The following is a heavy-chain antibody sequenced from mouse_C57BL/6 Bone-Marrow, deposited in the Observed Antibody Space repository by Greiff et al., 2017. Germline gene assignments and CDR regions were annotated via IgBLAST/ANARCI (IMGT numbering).Heavy chain of an antibody. V-gene: IGHV1-19*01. CDR1: GYTFTDYY. Sequence: VQLQQSGPVLVKPGASVKMSCKASGYTFTDYYMNWVKQSHGKSLEWIGVINPYNGGTSYNQKFKGKATLTVDKSSSTAYMELNSLTSEDSAVYYGARRAYYYGSSYPFAYWGQGTLVTVSA. CDR3: ARRAYYYGSSYPFAY. D-gene: IGHD1-1*01. J-gene: IGHJ3*01. CDR2: INPYNGGT.